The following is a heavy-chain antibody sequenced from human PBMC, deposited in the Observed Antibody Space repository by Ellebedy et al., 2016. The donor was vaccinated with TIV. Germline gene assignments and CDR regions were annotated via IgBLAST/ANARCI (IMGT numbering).Heavy chain of an antibody. J-gene: IGHJ4*02. CDR2: INTDTGNT. V-gene: IGHV1-3*04. CDR3: AIDRGGTGDFDY. D-gene: IGHD3-16*01. CDR1: GYTLALYT. Sequence: AASVKVSCKASGYTLALYTMHWVRQAPGQRLEWLGWINTDTGNTEYSQHFKGRVTFTTDTAASTVYMSLSSLGSEDTAVYFCAIDRGGTGDFDYWGQGTLVTVSS.